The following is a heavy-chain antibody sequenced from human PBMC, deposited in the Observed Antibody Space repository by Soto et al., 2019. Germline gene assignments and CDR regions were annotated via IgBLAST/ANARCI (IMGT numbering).Heavy chain of an antibody. CDR1: GFTFSSYA. CDR2: ISYDGSNK. Sequence: PGGSLRLSCAASGFTFSSYAMHWVRQAPGKGLEWVAVISYDGSNKYYADSVKGRFTISRDNSKNTLYLQMNSLRAEDTAVYYCARDYGGYYYYYGMDVWGQGSTVTVSS. J-gene: IGHJ6*02. D-gene: IGHD2-15*01. V-gene: IGHV3-30-3*01. CDR3: ARDYGGYYYYYGMDV.